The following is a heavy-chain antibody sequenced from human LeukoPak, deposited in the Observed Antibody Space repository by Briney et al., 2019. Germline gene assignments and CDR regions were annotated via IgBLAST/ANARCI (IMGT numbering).Heavy chain of an antibody. J-gene: IGHJ5*02. CDR2: IYYSGST. Sequence: SETLSLTCAVYGGSFSGYYWGWIRQPPGKGLEWIGSIYYSGSTYYNPSLKSRVTISVDTSKNQFSLKLSSVTAADTAVYYCASDYSNYGWFDPWGQGTLVTVSS. CDR1: GGSFSGYY. D-gene: IGHD4-11*01. CDR3: ASDYSNYGWFDP. V-gene: IGHV4-34*01.